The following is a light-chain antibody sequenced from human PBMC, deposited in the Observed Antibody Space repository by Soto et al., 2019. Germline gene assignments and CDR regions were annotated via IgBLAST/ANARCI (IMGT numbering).Light chain of an antibody. CDR2: DVS. V-gene: IGLV2-14*01. CDR3: SSYTNSSPLVV. J-gene: IGLJ2*01. Sequence: QSALTQPASVSGSPGQSITISCTGTSSDVGGYNYVSWYQQHPGKAPKLMIYDVSNRPSGVSNRFSGSKSGNTASLTISELQAEDEADYYCSSYTNSSPLVVFGGGTKLTVL. CDR1: SSDVGGYNY.